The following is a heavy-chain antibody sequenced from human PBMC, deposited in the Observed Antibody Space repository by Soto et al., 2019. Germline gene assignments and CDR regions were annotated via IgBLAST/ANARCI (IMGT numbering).Heavy chain of an antibody. D-gene: IGHD6-13*01. CDR2: IYYSGST. CDR3: ARSLAAAGSYYFDY. J-gene: IGHJ4*02. V-gene: IGHV4-59*01. CDR1: GGSISSYY. Sequence: SETLSLTCTVSGGSISSYYWSWIRQPPGKGLEWIGYIYYSGSTNYNPSLKSRVTISVDTSKNQFSLKLSSVTAADTAVYYCARSLAAAGSYYFDYWGQGTLVTVSS.